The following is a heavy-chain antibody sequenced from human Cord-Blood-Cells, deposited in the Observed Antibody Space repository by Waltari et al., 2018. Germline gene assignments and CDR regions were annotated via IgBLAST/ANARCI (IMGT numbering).Heavy chain of an antibody. D-gene: IGHD3-3*01. CDR1: GFTFSSYG. CDR2: IWYDGSNK. J-gene: IGHJ4*02. V-gene: IGHV3-33*01. Sequence: QVQLVESGGGVVQPGRSLRLSCAASGFTFSSYGMHWVSQAPGKGLGWVAVIWYDGSNKYYADSVKGRFTISRDNSKNTLYLQMNSLRAEDTAVYYCAREPVVEWLYFDYWGQGTLVTVSS. CDR3: AREPVVEWLYFDY.